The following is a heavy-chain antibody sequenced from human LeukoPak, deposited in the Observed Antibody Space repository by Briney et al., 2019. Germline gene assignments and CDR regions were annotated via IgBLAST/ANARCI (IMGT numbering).Heavy chain of an antibody. CDR3: ARDSTRFGSYLGY. CDR2: IYYSGST. V-gene: IGHV4-39*07. J-gene: IGHJ4*02. CDR1: GGSISSSSYY. D-gene: IGHD2-2*01. Sequence: SETLSLTCTVSGGSISSSSYYWGWIRQPPGKGLEWIGSIYYSGSTYYNPSLKSRVTISVDTSKNQFSLKLSSVTAADTAVYYCARDSTRFGSYLGYWGQGTLVTVSS.